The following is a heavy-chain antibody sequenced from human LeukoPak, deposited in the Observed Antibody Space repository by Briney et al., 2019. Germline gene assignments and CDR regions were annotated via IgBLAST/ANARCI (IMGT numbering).Heavy chain of an antibody. Sequence: PGGSLRLSCALTGFTFSNYWMSWFRQAPGKGLEWVANIKYDGREKQYVDSVKGRFTISRDNAKNSLFLQMNSLRAEDTAVYYCARYLNSGPEDFWGQGTLVTVSS. J-gene: IGHJ4*02. CDR1: GFTFSNYW. CDR2: IKYDGREK. D-gene: IGHD1-26*01. V-gene: IGHV3-7*01. CDR3: ARYLNSGPEDF.